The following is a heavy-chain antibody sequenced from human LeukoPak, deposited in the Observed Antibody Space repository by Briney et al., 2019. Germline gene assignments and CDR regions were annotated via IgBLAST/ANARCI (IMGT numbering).Heavy chain of an antibody. D-gene: IGHD2-15*01. Sequence: GGSLRLSCAASGFTFSSYSMNWVRQAPGKGLEWVSYISSSSTIYYADSVKGRFTISRDNAKNSLYLQMNSLRAEGTAVYYCARAGYCSSGSCSDYYYYMDVWGKGTTVTVSS. CDR3: ARAGYCSSGSCSDYYYYMDV. CDR1: GFTFSSYS. CDR2: ISSSSTI. V-gene: IGHV3-48*01. J-gene: IGHJ6*03.